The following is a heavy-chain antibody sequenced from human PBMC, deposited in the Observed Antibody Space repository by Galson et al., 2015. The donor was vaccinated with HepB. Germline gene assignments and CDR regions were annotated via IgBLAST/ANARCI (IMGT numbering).Heavy chain of an antibody. CDR3: VKGSTMIHEAGSFGP. V-gene: IGHV3-9*01. Sequence: SLRLSCAASGIRFDDFDDYGMHWVRQVPGKGLEWVSSINWNGEKTAYVDSVKGRFTVSGDNAKTSLYLKMNSLRPGDTAFALCVKGSTMIHEAGSFGPWGQGILVTVSS. J-gene: IGHJ5*02. CDR1: GIRFDDFDDYG. D-gene: IGHD3-22*01. CDR2: INWNGEKT.